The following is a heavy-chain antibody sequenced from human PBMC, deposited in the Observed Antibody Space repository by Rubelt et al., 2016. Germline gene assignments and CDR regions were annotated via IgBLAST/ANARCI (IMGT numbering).Heavy chain of an antibody. Sequence: QVQLVQSGAEVKKPGASVKVSCKASGYTFTGYYMHWVRQAPGQGLEWMGWINPNSGGTNYAKKFQGRVTMTRETSISTAYMELSRLRSDDTAVYYCARGRKGYCSGEWGRGTLVTVSS. CDR2: INPNSGGT. CDR1: GYTFTGYY. CDR3: ARGRKGYCSGE. J-gene: IGHJ4*02. V-gene: IGHV1-2*02. D-gene: IGHD2-15*01.